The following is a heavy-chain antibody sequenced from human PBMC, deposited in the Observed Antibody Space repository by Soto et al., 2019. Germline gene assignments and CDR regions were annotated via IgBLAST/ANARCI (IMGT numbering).Heavy chain of an antibody. CDR3: APLSVSLSGPYGIHV. J-gene: IGHJ6*02. V-gene: IGHV4-39*01. D-gene: IGHD2-15*01. CDR1: GYSVSSSDYY. CDR2: MLYSGIT. Sequence: SETLSLTCSVSGYSVSSSDYYWAWIRQPPGKGLEWIGSMLYSGITYYNPSLKSRVTLSVDTSKNQFSVRLNSVTASDTAVYYCAPLSVSLSGPYGIHVWGQGTTVTVSS.